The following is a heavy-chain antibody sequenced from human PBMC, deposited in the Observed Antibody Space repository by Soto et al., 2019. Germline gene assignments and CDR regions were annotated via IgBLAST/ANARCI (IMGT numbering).Heavy chain of an antibody. J-gene: IGHJ5*02. Sequence: QVQLVQSGAEVKKPGSSVKVSCKASGGTFSSYAISWVRQAPGQGLEWMGGIIPIFGTANYAQKFQGRVTITADESTSTGYMELSSLRSADTAVYYCARVGRDFWSGRANWFDPWGQGTLVTVSS. V-gene: IGHV1-69*01. CDR1: GGTFSSYA. D-gene: IGHD3-3*01. CDR3: ARVGRDFWSGRANWFDP. CDR2: IIPIFGTA.